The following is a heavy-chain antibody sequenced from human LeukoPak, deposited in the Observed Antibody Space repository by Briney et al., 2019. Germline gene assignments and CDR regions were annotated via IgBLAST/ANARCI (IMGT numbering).Heavy chain of an antibody. CDR1: GFTFDDYT. Sequence: QPGGSLRLSCAASGFTFDDYTMSWVRQAPGKGLEWVAKMKEDGSDIHYVDSVRGRFSISRDNAKDSLYLQMNSLRVDDTAVYYCTRGHYDSNMWGQGTMVTVSS. D-gene: IGHD4/OR15-4a*01. V-gene: IGHV3-7*04. J-gene: IGHJ3*01. CDR3: TRGHYDSNM. CDR2: MKEDGSDI.